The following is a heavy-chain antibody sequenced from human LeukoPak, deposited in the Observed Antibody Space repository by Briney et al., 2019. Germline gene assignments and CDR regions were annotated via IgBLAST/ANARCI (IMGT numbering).Heavy chain of an antibody. CDR3: ANHLGSGWSFHY. CDR2: IKEDGSNK. D-gene: IGHD6-13*01. V-gene: IGHV3-30*02. Sequence: PSETLSLTCTVSGYSISSGYYWGWVRQAPGKGLEWVANIKEDGSNKYYADSVKGRFTISRDNSKNTLYLQMNSLRTEDTAVYYCANHLGSGWSFHYWGQGTLVTVSS. CDR1: GYSISSGYY. J-gene: IGHJ4*02.